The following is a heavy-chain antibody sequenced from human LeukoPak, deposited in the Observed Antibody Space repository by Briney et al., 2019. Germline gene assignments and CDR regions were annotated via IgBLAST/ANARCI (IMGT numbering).Heavy chain of an antibody. CDR1: GFTFSSYG. J-gene: IGHJ4*02. CDR3: AKPGRKYGDYGY. V-gene: IGHV3-30*18. Sequence: GGSLRLSCAASGFTFSSYGMHWVRQAPGKGLEWVAVISYDGSNKYYADSVKGRFTISRDNSKNTLYLQMNSLRAEDTAVYYCAKPGRKYGDYGYWGQGTLVTVSS. D-gene: IGHD4-17*01. CDR2: ISYDGSNK.